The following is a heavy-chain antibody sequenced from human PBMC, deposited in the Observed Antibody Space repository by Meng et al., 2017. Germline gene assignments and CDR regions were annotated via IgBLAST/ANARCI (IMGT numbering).Heavy chain of an antibody. V-gene: IGHV3-23*01. J-gene: IGHJ4*02. D-gene: IGHD3-22*01. CDR2: ISGSGGST. CDR1: GFTFSSYD. CDR3: AKCSHYDSSGYENYYFDY. Sequence: GGSLRLSCAASGFTFSSYDMGWVRQAPGKGLVWVSAISGSGGSTYYADSVKGRFTISRDNSKNTLYLQMNRLRAEDTAVYYCAKCSHYDSSGYENYYFDYWGQGTLVTVSS.